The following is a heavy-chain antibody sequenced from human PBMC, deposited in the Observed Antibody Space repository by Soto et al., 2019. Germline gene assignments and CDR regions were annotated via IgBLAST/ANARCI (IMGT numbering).Heavy chain of an antibody. Sequence: PGGSLRLSCAASGFTFSSYGMHWVRQAPGKGLEWVAVIPYDGSNKYYADSVKGRFTISRDNSKNTLYLQMNSLRAEDTAVYYCAKDYEIQLWLGVNTYYYYGMDVWGQGTTVTVSS. J-gene: IGHJ6*02. CDR2: IPYDGSNK. CDR1: GFTFSSYG. D-gene: IGHD5-18*01. V-gene: IGHV3-30*18. CDR3: AKDYEIQLWLGVNTYYYYGMDV.